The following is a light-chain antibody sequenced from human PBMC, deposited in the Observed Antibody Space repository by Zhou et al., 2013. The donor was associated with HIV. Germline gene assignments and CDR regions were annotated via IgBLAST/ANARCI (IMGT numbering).Light chain of an antibody. CDR2: DAS. CDR1: QSVTSN. CDR3: QHYNTWPPRGLI. Sequence: EIVLTQSPGTLSLSPGDRATLSCRASQSVTSNSLAWYQQKPGQSPRLLIYDASSRATGVPARFSGSGSDTEFTLTISSLQSDDFAVYFCQHYNTWPPRGLIFGGGTKVEIK. J-gene: IGKJ4*01. V-gene: IGKV3-15*01.